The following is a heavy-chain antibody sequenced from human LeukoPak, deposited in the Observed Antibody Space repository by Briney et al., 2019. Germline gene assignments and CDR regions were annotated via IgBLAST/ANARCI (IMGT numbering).Heavy chain of an antibody. Sequence: GGSLRLSCAASGFTFSSYAMSWVRQAPGKGQEWVSAISGSGGSTYYADSVKGRFTISRDNSKNTLYLQMNSLRAEDTAVYYCAKFGYGFYYYYYYMDVWGKGTTVTVSS. CDR3: AKFGYGFYYYYYYMDV. CDR2: ISGSGGST. CDR1: GFTFSSYA. V-gene: IGHV3-23*01. D-gene: IGHD5-18*01. J-gene: IGHJ6*03.